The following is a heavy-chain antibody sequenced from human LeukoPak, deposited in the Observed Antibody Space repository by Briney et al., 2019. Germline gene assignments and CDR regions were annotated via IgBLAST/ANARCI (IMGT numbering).Heavy chain of an antibody. J-gene: IGHJ5*02. CDR3: ARGNWFDP. CDR2: IYYSGST. Sequence: SETLSLTCTVSGGSISSSSYYWGWIRQPPGKGLEWIGSIYYSGSTYYNPSLKSRVTISVDTSKNQFSLKLSSVTAADTAVYYCARGNWFDPWGQGTLVTVSS. V-gene: IGHV4-39*07. CDR1: GGSISSSSYY.